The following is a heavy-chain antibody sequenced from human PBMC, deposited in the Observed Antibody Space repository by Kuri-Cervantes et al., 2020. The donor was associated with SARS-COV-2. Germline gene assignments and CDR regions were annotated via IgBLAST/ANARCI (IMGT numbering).Heavy chain of an antibody. CDR3: ARGRLDSSGYYFDY. CDR2: IGTAGDT. D-gene: IGHD3-22*01. Sequence: GGSLRLSCAASAFTFSSYAMSWVRQAPGQGLEWVSAIGTAGDTYYPGSVKGRFTISRENAKNSLYLQMNSLRAGDTAVYYCARGRLDSSGYYFDYWGQGTLVTVSS. J-gene: IGHJ4*02. CDR1: AFTFSSYA. V-gene: IGHV3-13*01.